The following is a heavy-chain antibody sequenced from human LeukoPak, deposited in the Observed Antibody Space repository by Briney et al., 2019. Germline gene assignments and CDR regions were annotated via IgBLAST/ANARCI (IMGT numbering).Heavy chain of an antibody. J-gene: IGHJ6*02. CDR3: AKDLGYQLLYSFYYYGMDV. D-gene: IGHD2-2*02. CDR2: ISGSGGST. CDR1: GFTFSSYA. V-gene: IGHV3-23*01. Sequence: GGSLGLSCAASGFTFSSYAMSRVRQAPGKGLEWVSAISGSGGSTYYADSVKGRFTISRDNSKNTLYLQMNSLRAEDTAVYYCAKDLGYQLLYSFYYYGMDVWGQGTTVTVSS.